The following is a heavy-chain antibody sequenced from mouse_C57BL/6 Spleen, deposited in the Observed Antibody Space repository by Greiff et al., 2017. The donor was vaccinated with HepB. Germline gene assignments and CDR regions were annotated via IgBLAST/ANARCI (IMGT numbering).Heavy chain of an antibody. CDR3: ARLTGYCFDY. D-gene: IGHD4-1*01. CDR2: ISDGGSYT. Sequence: EVNVVESGGGLVKPGGSLKLSCAASGFTFSSYAMSWVRQTPEKRLEWVASISDGGSYTYYPDNVKGRFTISRDNAKNNLYLQMSHLKSEDTAMYYCARLTGYCFDYWGQGTTLTVSS. J-gene: IGHJ2*01. V-gene: IGHV5-4*03. CDR1: GFTFSSYA.